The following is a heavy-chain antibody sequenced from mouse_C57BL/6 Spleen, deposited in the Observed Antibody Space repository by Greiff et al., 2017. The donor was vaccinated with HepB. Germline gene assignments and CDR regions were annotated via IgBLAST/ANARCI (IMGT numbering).Heavy chain of an antibody. CDR2: IHPNSGST. D-gene: IGHD1-1*01. J-gene: IGHJ2*01. CDR3: AREGITTVVDY. Sequence: VQLKQPGAELVKPGASVKLSCKASGYTFTSYWMHWVKQRPGQGLEWIGMIHPNSGSTNYNEKFKSKATLTVDKSSSTAYMQLSSLTSEDSAVYYCAREGITTVVDYWGQGTTLTVSS. V-gene: IGHV1-64*01. CDR1: GYTFTSYW.